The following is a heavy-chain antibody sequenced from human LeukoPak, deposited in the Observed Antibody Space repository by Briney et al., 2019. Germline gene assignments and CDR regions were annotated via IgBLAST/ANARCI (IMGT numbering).Heavy chain of an antibody. J-gene: IGHJ6*03. V-gene: IGHV3-48*01. CDR1: GFTFSTYT. CDR3: ARFAAGGSYYYYMDV. Sequence: GGSLRLSCAASGFTFSTYTMNWVRQPPGKGLEWVSNIATSSSTIYYADSVEGRFTISRDNAKNSLYLQMNSLRADNTAVYYCARFAAGGSYYYYMDVWGKGTTVTVSS. D-gene: IGHD6-25*01. CDR2: IATSSSTI.